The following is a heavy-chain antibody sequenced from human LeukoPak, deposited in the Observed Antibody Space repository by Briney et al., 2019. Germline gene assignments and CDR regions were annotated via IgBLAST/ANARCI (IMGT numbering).Heavy chain of an antibody. CDR1: GFTFSSYA. V-gene: IGHV3-30-3*01. D-gene: IGHD4-23*01. CDR3: ARDKTTVINRNWFDP. Sequence: GRSLRLSCAASGFTFSSYAMHWVRQAPGKGLEWVAVISYDGSNKYYADSVKGRFTISRDNAKNSLYLQMNSLRAEDTAVYYCARDKTTVINRNWFDPWGQGTLVTVSS. J-gene: IGHJ5*02. CDR2: ISYDGSNK.